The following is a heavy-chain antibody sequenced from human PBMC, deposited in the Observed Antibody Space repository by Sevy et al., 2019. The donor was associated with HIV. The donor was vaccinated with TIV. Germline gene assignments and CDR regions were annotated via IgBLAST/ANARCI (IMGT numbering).Heavy chain of an antibody. CDR1: GFTFSSYA. CDR2: ISSNGGST. D-gene: IGHD2-2*01. Sequence: GGSLRLSCSASGFTFSSYAMHWVRQAPGKGLEYVSAISSNGGSTYYADSVKGRFTISRDNSKNTLYLQMSSLRAEDTAAYYCVKELGYCSSTSCLKYYYYYMDVWGKGTTVTVSS. J-gene: IGHJ6*03. CDR3: VKELGYCSSTSCLKYYYYYMDV. V-gene: IGHV3-64D*06.